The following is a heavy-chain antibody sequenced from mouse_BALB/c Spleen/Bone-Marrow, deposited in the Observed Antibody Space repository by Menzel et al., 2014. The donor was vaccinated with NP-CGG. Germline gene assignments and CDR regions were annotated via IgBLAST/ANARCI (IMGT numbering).Heavy chain of an antibody. D-gene: IGHD2-14*01. CDR3: ASYYRYSFDY. CDR1: GFNIKDTY. J-gene: IGHJ2*01. CDR2: IDPANGNT. Sequence: EVQLQQSGAELVKPGASVKLSCTGSGFNIKDTYMHRVKQRPEQGLEWIGRIDPANGNTKYDPKFQGKATITADTSSNTAYLQLSSLTSEDTAVYYCASYYRYSFDYWGQGTTLTVSS. V-gene: IGHV14-3*02.